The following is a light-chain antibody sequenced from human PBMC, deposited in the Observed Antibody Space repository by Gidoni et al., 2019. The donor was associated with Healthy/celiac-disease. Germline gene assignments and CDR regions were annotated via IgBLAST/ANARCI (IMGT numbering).Light chain of an antibody. CDR1: QSVSSSY. CDR2: GAS. V-gene: IGKV3-20*01. Sequence: EIVLTQSPGTLSLSPGERATLSCRASQSVSSSYLAWYQQKPGQAPRLLFYGASSRATGIPDRFSASGSGTDFTLTISRLEPEDFAVYYCQQYGSSPSYSFGQGTKLEIK. CDR3: QQYGSSPSYS. J-gene: IGKJ2*03.